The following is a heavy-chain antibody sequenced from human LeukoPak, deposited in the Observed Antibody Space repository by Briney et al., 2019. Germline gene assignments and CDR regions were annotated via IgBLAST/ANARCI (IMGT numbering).Heavy chain of an antibody. J-gene: IGHJ4*02. CDR1: GFTFSSYV. D-gene: IGHD3-9*01. CDR2: IYDGGSS. Sequence: GGSLRLSCAASGFTFSSYVMSWVRQAPGKGLEWVSVIYDGGSSYDADSVKGRLSISRDNAKNSLYLQMNSLRDEDTAVYYCARDQAFDWSFDYWGQGTLVTVSS. V-gene: IGHV3-66*01. CDR3: ARDQAFDWSFDY.